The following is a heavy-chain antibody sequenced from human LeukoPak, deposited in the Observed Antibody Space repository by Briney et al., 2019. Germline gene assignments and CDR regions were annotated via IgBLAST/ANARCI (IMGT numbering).Heavy chain of an antibody. CDR2: IYYSGST. D-gene: IGHD5-12*01. J-gene: IGHJ4*02. CDR1: GGSISSYF. CDR3: ARDRWLGY. V-gene: IGHV4-59*01. Sequence: PSETLSLTCTVSGGSISSYFWSWVRQPPGKGLEWIGYIYYSGSTNYNPSLKSRVTISVDTSKNQFPLKLASVTTADTAVYYCARDRWLGYWGQGTLVTVSS.